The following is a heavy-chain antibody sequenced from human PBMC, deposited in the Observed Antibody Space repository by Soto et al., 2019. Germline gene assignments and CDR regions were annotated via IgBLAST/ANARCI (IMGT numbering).Heavy chain of an antibody. Sequence: ASVKVSCKASGYSIVNFGFSWVRQAPGQGLEWTGWISGSSGETRYAQKLQGRVTMTTDTSTSTAYMELRSLNSDDTAVYYCARDFFSSSSSHYFDIWGQGTLVTVSS. CDR2: ISGSSGET. CDR1: GYSIVNFG. V-gene: IGHV1-18*01. CDR3: ARDFFSSSSSHYFDI. D-gene: IGHD6-6*01. J-gene: IGHJ4*02.